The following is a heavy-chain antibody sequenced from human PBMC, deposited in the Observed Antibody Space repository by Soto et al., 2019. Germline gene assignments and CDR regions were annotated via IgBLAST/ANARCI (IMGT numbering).Heavy chain of an antibody. D-gene: IGHD2-21*01. CDR3: AMSDGPYFYYGIDV. V-gene: IGHV1-69*01. Sequence: QVQVEQSGAEVKKPGSSLKVSCKTSGGPFSSQAFNWVRQARGHRLEWMGGIIPLLGSTTYAQKFQDRVTFTADESTSTVYMELRSLRSEDTATYFCAMSDGPYFYYGIDVWGRGTTVTVSS. CDR1: GGPFSSQA. CDR2: IIPLLGST. J-gene: IGHJ6*02.